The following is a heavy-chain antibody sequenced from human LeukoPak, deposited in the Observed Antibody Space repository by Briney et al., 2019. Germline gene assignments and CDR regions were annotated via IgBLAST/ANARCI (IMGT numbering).Heavy chain of an antibody. J-gene: IGHJ6*03. CDR1: GGSISSYY. D-gene: IGHD6-13*01. Sequence: SETLSLTCTVSGGSISSYYWSWIRQPAGKGLEWIGRIYTSGSTNYNPSLKSRVTMSVDTSKNQFSLKLSSVTAADTAVYYCARVTGAAAGIYYYYYYMDVWGKGTTVTVSS. CDR2: IYTSGST. V-gene: IGHV4-4*07. CDR3: ARVTGAAAGIYYYYYYMDV.